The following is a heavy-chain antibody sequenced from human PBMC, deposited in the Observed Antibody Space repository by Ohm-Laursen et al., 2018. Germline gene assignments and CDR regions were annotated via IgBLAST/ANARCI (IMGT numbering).Heavy chain of an antibody. Sequence: SLRLSCAASGFTFSSYAMSWVRQAPGKGLEWVSAIGGGGDSTYYADSVKGRFTISRDNAKNSLYLQMNSLRVEDLAVYYCASIPELGYWGQGTLVAVS. V-gene: IGHV3-23*01. CDR3: ASIPELGY. CDR2: IGGGGDST. J-gene: IGHJ4*02. CDR1: GFTFSSYA. D-gene: IGHD1-7*01.